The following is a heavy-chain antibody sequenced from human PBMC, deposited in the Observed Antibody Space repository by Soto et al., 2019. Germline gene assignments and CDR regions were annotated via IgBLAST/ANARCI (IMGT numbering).Heavy chain of an antibody. Sequence: GGSLRLSCAASGFTFSSYAMHWVRQAPGKGLEWVAVISYDGSNKYYADSVKGRFTISRDNSKNTLYLQMNSLRAEDTAVYYCARVSLISRVFDYWGQGTLVTVSS. CDR3: ARVSLISRVFDY. V-gene: IGHV3-30-3*01. D-gene: IGHD2-15*01. J-gene: IGHJ4*02. CDR2: ISYDGSNK. CDR1: GFTFSSYA.